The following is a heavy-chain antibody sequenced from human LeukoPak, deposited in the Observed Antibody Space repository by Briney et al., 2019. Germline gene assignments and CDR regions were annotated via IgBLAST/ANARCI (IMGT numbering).Heavy chain of an antibody. V-gene: IGHV4-59*01. CDR3: ASARFLEWFFDY. J-gene: IGHJ4*02. Sequence: ASETLSLTCTVSEGSISSYYWSWIRQPPGKGLEWIGHIYYSGSTNYNPSLKSRVTISVDTSKNQFSLKLSSVTAADTAVYYCASARFLEWFFDYWGQGPRSPSPQ. CDR2: IYYSGST. D-gene: IGHD3-3*01. CDR1: EGSISSYY.